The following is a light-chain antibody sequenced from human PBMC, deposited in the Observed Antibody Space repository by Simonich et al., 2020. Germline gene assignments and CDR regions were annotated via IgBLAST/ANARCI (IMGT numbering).Light chain of an antibody. CDR2: SNN. CDR1: SSHIGSNT. V-gene: IGLV1-44*01. Sequence: QSVLTQPPSAFGPPGQRVTISCSGNSSHIGSNTVNSYLQPPGTAPKHLNYSNNQRPSGVPDRFSGSKSGTSASLAISGLQSEDEADYYCAAWDDSLNGVFGGGTKLTVL. J-gene: IGLJ3*02. CDR3: AAWDDSLNGV.